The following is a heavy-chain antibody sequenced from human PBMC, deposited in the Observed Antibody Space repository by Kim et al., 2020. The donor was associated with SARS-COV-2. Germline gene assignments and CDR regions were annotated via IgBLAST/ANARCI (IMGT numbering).Heavy chain of an antibody. V-gene: IGHV4-34*01. Sequence: KSRVTISVDTSKNQFSLKLSSVTAADTAVYYCARTRYCSGGSCRITYFDYWGQGTLVTVSS. D-gene: IGHD2-15*01. CDR3: ARTRYCSGGSCRITYFDY. J-gene: IGHJ4*02.